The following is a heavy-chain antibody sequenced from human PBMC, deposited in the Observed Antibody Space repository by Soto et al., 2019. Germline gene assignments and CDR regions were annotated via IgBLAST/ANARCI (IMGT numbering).Heavy chain of an antibody. D-gene: IGHD3-10*01. Sequence: ASVKVSCKTSGYTFTSFGVSWVLQAPGQGLEWMGWISGYNGKTKYAQTLQGRVTMTADTSTSTVHMELRGLRSDDTAVYFCARDKMIDDYGLGTYDYWGQGTTVTVSS. J-gene: IGHJ4*02. V-gene: IGHV1-18*04. CDR3: ARDKMIDDYGLGTYDY. CDR1: GYTFTSFG. CDR2: ISGYNGKT.